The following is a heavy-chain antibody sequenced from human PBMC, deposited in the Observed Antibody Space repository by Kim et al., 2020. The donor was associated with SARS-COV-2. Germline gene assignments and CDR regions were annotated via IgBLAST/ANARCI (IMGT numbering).Heavy chain of an antibody. CDR3: ATQVGY. CDR2: ISSSSSTI. V-gene: IGHV3-48*04. D-gene: IGHD1-26*01. Sequence: GGSLRLSCAASGFTFSSYSMNWVRQAPGKGLEWVSYISSSSSTIYYADSVKDRFTISRDNAKNSLYLQMNSLRAEDTAVYYCATQVGYWGQGTLVTVSS. J-gene: IGHJ4*02. CDR1: GFTFSSYS.